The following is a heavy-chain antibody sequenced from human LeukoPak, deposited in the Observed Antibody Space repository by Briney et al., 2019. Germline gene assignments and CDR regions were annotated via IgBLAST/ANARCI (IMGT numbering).Heavy chain of an antibody. CDR1: GYTFTSYA. CDR2: ISAYNGNT. J-gene: IGHJ5*02. Sequence: GASVKVSCKASGYTFTSYAISWVRQAPGQGLEWMGWISAYNGNTSYAQKLQARVTMTRDTSTTTAYMELRSLRFDDTAVYYCVRDRDCSGGDCYSPAVGWFAPWGQGTLVTVSS. CDR3: VRDRDCSGGDCYSPAVGWFAP. V-gene: IGHV1-18*04. D-gene: IGHD2-15*01.